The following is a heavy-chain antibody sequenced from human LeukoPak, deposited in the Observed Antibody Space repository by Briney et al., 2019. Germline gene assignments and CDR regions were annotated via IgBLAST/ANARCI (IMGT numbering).Heavy chain of an antibody. CDR1: GYSFTNYY. V-gene: IGHV1-2*02. J-gene: IGHJ4*02. CDR3: ARDNARGGIGAPFDS. D-gene: IGHD4/OR15-4a*01. Sequence: GASVKVSCKASGYSFTNYYIHWVRQAPGQGLEWMGWINPKSGGTNYAQKFQGRVTLTRDTSVNTAYMELGRLKTDDTAVYFCARDNARGGIGAPFDSWGQGALLTVSS. CDR2: INPKSGGT.